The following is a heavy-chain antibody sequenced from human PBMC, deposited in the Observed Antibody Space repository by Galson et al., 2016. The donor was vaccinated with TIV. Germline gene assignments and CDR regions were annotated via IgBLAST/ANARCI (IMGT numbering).Heavy chain of an antibody. V-gene: IGHV3-30-3*01. D-gene: IGHD3-3*01. CDR2: ISYDGAKA. CDR3: ARDTAEWRTDSFYFDY. CDR1: GFIFSYYA. Sequence: SLRLSCAASGFIFSYYAMHWVRQAPVKGLEWVAGISYDGAKAYYADSVTGRFTISRDNSKDTLFLQINSLRPDDTALYYCARDTAEWRTDSFYFDYWGQGVLVTVSS. J-gene: IGHJ4*02.